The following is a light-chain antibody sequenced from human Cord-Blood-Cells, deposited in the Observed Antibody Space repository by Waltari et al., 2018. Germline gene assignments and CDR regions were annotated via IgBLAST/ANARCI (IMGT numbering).Light chain of an antibody. CDR2: YDS. J-gene: IGLJ2*01. Sequence: SYVLTQPPSVSVAPGKTARLTCGGNNIGSKSGHWYQQKPGQAPVRVIYYDSDRPSGIPERFSGSNSGNTATLTISRVEAGDEADYYCQVWDSSSDHVVFGGGTKLTVL. V-gene: IGLV3-21*04. CDR3: QVWDSSSDHVV. CDR1: NIGSKS.